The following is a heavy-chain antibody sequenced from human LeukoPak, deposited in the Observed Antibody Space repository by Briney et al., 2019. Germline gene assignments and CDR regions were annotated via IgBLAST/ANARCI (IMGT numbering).Heavy chain of an antibody. CDR3: ARVLVVPAGNWFDP. CDR1: GGSFSGYY. D-gene: IGHD2-2*01. CDR2: INHSGST. Sequence: SETLSLTCAVYGGSFSGYYWSWIRQPPGKGLEWIGEINHSGSTNYNPSLKSRVTISVDTSKNQFSLKLSSVTAADTALYYCARVLVVPAGNWFDPWGQGTLVTVSS. V-gene: IGHV4-34*01. J-gene: IGHJ5*02.